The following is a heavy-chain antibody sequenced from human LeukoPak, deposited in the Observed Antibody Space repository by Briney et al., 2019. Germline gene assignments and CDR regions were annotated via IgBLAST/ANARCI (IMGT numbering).Heavy chain of an antibody. Sequence: SSVKVSCKASGGTFSSYAINWVRQATGQGLEWMGWMNPNSGNTGYAQKFQGRVTMTRNTSISTAYMELSSLRSEDTAVYYCARPPAAGWYYFDYWGQGTLVTVSS. CDR2: MNPNSGNT. V-gene: IGHV1-8*02. CDR3: ARPPAAGWYYFDY. CDR1: GGTFSSYA. J-gene: IGHJ4*02. D-gene: IGHD6-13*01.